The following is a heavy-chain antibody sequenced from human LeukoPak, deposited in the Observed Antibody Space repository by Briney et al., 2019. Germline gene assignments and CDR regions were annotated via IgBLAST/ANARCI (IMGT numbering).Heavy chain of an antibody. Sequence: GGSLRLSCAASGFTFSSYAMSWVRQAPGKGLEWVSAISGSGGSTYYADSVKGRFTISRDPAKHSLYLQMNSLRAEDTAVYYCASEHSGNYYRPFDYWGQGTLVTVSS. D-gene: IGHD1-26*01. J-gene: IGHJ4*02. CDR2: ISGSGGST. CDR3: ASEHSGNYYRPFDY. CDR1: GFTFSSYA. V-gene: IGHV3-23*01.